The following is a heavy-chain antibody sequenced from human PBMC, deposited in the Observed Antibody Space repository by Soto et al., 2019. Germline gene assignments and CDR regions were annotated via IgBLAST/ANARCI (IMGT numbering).Heavy chain of an antibody. CDR3: ARHGYCYGGCDFDY. J-gene: IGHJ4*02. Sequence: EVQLVESGGGLVQPGGSLRLSCAASGFTVSSNYMSWVRQAPGKGLEWVSVIYRGGSAYYADSVKGRFTISRENSKNTPYLEMNSLRADDTAVYHCARHGYCYGGCDFDYCGQGSLVTVS. D-gene: IGHD5-18*01. CDR1: GFTVSSNY. CDR2: IYRGGSA. V-gene: IGHV3-66*04.